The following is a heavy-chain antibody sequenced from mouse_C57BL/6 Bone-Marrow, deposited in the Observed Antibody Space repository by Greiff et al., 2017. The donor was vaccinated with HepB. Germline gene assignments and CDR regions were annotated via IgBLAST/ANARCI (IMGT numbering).Heavy chain of an antibody. D-gene: IGHD2-5*01. J-gene: IGHJ2*01. CDR2: IYPRSGNT. CDR1: GYTFTGYG. CDR3: ARGDSNYYYFDY. Sequence: QVQLKESGAELARPGASVKLSCKASGYTFTGYGISWVKQRTGQGLEWIGEIYPRSGNTYYNEKFKGKATLTADKSSSTAYMELRSLTSEDSAVYFCARGDSNYYYFDYWGQGTTLTVSS. V-gene: IGHV1-81*01.